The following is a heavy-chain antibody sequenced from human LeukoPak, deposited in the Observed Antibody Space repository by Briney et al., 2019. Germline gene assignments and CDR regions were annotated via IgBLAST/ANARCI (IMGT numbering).Heavy chain of an antibody. V-gene: IGHV3-30*03. Sequence: PGGSLRLSCAASGFTFSSYGMHWVRQAPGKGLEWVAVISYDGSNKYYADSVKGQFTISRDNSKNTLYLQMNSLRAEDTAVYYCARGRVEMATIIDYWGQGTLVTVSS. CDR3: ARGRVEMATIIDY. D-gene: IGHD5-24*01. J-gene: IGHJ4*02. CDR2: ISYDGSNK. CDR1: GFTFSSYG.